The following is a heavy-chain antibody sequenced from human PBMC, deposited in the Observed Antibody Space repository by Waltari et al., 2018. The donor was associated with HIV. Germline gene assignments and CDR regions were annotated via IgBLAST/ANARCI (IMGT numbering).Heavy chain of an antibody. CDR2: IYPDDADT. D-gene: IGHD6-6*01. V-gene: IGHV5-51*01. J-gene: IGHJ5*02. CDR3: ARHRLGRSWFDP. CDR1: GFAFTNYG. Sequence: EVQLEQSGAELKKPGESLKSPCKTSGFAFTNYGISWVRQTPGKGLEWMGIIYPDDADTRHSPSFKGHVTISADKSTTTAYRQWTSLRASDSGIYYCARHRLGRSWFDPWGQGTLVTVAS.